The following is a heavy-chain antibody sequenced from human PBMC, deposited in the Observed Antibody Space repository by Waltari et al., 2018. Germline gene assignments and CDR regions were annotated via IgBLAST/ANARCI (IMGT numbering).Heavy chain of an antibody. J-gene: IGHJ4*02. CDR2: IYSGGST. D-gene: IGHD3-9*01. Sequence: EVQLVESGGGLIQPGGSLRLSCAASGFTVRSNYMSWVRQAPGKGLEWVSVIYSGGSTYYADSVKGRFTISRDNSKNTLYLQMNSLRAEDTAVYYCANMYYDILTGFPPHFDYWGQGTLVTVSS. CDR3: ANMYYDILTGFPPHFDY. CDR1: GFTVRSNY. V-gene: IGHV3-53*01.